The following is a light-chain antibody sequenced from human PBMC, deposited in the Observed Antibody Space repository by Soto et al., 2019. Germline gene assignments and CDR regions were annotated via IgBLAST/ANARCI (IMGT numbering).Light chain of an antibody. J-gene: IGKJ2*01. Sequence: EVVLTQSPATLSLSPGERATLSCRASQSVTNNYFAWYQQKPGQAPRLLIFGSSDRATGTPDRFSRSGSGTDFTLTISRLEHEDSAVYYCQQYGSSPPYTFGQGTKLEIK. V-gene: IGKV3-20*01. CDR2: GSS. CDR3: QQYGSSPPYT. CDR1: QSVTNNY.